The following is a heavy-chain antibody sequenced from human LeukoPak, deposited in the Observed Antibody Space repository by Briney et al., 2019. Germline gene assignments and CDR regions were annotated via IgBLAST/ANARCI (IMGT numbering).Heavy chain of an antibody. V-gene: IGHV3-48*01. J-gene: IGHJ6*02. CDR3: AREGYCSSTSCSYGYYYYYGMDV. D-gene: IGHD2-2*01. CDR1: GFTFSSYS. Sequence: GGSLRLSCAASGFTFSSYSMNRVRQAPGKGLEWVSYISSSSSTIYYADSVKGRFTISRDNAKNSLYLQMNSLRAEDTAVYYCAREGYCSSTSCSYGYYYYYGMDVWGQGTTVTVSS. CDR2: ISSSSSTI.